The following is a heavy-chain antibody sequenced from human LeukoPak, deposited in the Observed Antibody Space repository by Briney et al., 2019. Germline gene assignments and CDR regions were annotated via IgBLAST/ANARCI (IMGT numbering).Heavy chain of an antibody. D-gene: IGHD3-16*01. V-gene: IGHV3-30*18. CDR3: AKDAVGVFDY. CDR2: ISYDGSNK. Sequence: QPGRSLRLSCAASGFTFSSYGMHWVRQAPGKGLEWVAVISYDGSNKYYADSVKGRFTISRDNPKNTLYLQMNSLRAEDTAVYYCAKDAVGVFDYWGQGTLVTVSS. CDR1: GFTFSSYG. J-gene: IGHJ4*02.